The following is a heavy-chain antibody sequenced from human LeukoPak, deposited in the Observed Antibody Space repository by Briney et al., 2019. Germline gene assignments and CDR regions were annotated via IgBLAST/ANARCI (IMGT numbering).Heavy chain of an antibody. CDR2: IRYDGSNK. V-gene: IGHV3-30*02. D-gene: IGHD3-9*01. CDR3: AKDQGRYYDILTGYADY. CDR1: GFTFSSYG. Sequence: GGSLRLSCAASGFTFSSYGMHWVRQAPGKGLEWVAFIRYDGSNKYYADSVKGRFTISRDNSKNTLYQQMNSLRAEDTAVYYCAKDQGRYYDILTGYADYWGQGTLVTVSS. J-gene: IGHJ4*02.